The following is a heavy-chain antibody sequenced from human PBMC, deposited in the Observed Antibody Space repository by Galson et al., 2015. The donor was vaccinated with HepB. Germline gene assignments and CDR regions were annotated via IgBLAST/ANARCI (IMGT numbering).Heavy chain of an antibody. J-gene: IGHJ3*01. CDR3: ARDLPVAAELHFDL. CDR2: ISSDGSDD. V-gene: IGHV3-30*03. Sequence: SLRLSCAASGFTLSSYEMHWVRQAPGKGLEWVALISSDGSDDKYSASVKGRFTISRDNSKNTLYLTMNTLRPEDTAIYYCARDLPVAAELHFDLWGQGTKVIVSS. CDR1: GFTLSSYE. D-gene: IGHD6-25*01.